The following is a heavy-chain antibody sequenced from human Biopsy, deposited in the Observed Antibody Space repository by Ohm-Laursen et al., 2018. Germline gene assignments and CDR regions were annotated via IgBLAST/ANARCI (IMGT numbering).Heavy chain of an antibody. V-gene: IGHV4-31*01. J-gene: IGHJ5*02. CDR2: IFNSANT. CDR3: ARGDYFDSNGYFWFDP. Sequence: TLSLTCAVSVGSISSGGSYWSWIRQRPGKGLDRIGNIFNSANTYYNPSLKNLITISGDTSKNQFSLKLNYVTAADTAVYYCARGDYFDSNGYFWFDPWGQGTLVTVSS. D-gene: IGHD3-22*01. CDR1: VGSISSGGSY.